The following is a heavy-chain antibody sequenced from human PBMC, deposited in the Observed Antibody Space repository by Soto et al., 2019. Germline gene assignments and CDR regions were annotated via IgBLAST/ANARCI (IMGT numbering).Heavy chain of an antibody. D-gene: IGHD3-3*01. CDR2: ISGSADGT. J-gene: IGHJ3*01. V-gene: IGHV3-23*01. Sequence: EVKLLESGGGLAQPGGSLRLSCVGSGFTFDSYAISWVRHAPGERLQWIAAISGSADGTDYAHSVRGRFTISRDNAKKTVHLQMDRLRVEDTAVYFCAKDTVGGYSFWSGYYSDVLDVWGQGTLVSVS. CDR1: GFTFDSYA. CDR3: AKDTVGGYSFWSGYYSDVLDV.